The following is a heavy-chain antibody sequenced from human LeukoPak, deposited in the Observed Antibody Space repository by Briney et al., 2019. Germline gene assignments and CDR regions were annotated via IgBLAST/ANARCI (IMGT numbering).Heavy chain of an antibody. D-gene: IGHD3-10*01. CDR3: ARKINRAYYYGSGSYHNWFDP. CDR1: GGSINSSSYS. Sequence: PSETLSLTCTVSGGSINSSSYSWGWIRQPPGKGLEWIGSIYYSGSTYYNPSLKSRVTISVDTSKNQFSLKLSSVTAADTAVYXCARKINRAYYYGSGSYHNWFDPWGQGTLVTVSS. V-gene: IGHV4-39*07. CDR2: IYYSGST. J-gene: IGHJ5*02.